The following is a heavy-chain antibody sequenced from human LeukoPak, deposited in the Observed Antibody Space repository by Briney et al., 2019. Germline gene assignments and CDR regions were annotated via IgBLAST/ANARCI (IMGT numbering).Heavy chain of an antibody. J-gene: IGHJ3*02. V-gene: IGHV4-61*01. CDR1: GGSISSSSYY. CDR3: ARDREYCSGGSCYSDWDAFDI. D-gene: IGHD2-15*01. Sequence: SETLSLTCTVSGGSISSSSYYWGWIRQPPGKGLEWIGYIYYSGSTNYNPSLKSRVTISVDTSKNQFSLKLSSVTAADTAVYYCARDREYCSGGSCYSDWDAFDIWGQGTMVTVSS. CDR2: IYYSGST.